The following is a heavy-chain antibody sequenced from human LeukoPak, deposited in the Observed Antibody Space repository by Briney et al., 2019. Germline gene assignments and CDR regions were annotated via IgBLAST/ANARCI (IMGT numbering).Heavy chain of an antibody. J-gene: IGHJ4*02. D-gene: IGHD4-17*01. Sequence: GESLKISCKGSGYSYTRYWIGWVRQMPGKGLEWMGIIYPGDSDTRYSPSFQGQVTISADKSISTAYLQWSSLKASDTAMYYCARHGLGYGDQGREFDYWGQGTLVTVSS. V-gene: IGHV5-51*01. CDR2: IYPGDSDT. CDR1: GYSYTRYW. CDR3: ARHGLGYGDQGREFDY.